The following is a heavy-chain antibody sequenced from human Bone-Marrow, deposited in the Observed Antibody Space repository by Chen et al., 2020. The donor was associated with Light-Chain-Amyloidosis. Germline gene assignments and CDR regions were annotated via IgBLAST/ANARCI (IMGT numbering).Heavy chain of an antibody. CDR2: INPSGGRT. V-gene: IGHV1-46*01. J-gene: IGHJ5*02. Sequence: QVRLVHSGAEVKEPGPSGKVSCQAWGSTFTYYPMNWVRQAPGQGLEWMGRINPSGGRTFYAQKCQGRVTMTRDTSTSTVYMELTSLRSDDTAVYYCAREGEDANLDWFDPWGQGTLVTVSS. CDR3: AREGEDANLDWFDP. D-gene: IGHD2-2*01. CDR1: GSTFTYYP.